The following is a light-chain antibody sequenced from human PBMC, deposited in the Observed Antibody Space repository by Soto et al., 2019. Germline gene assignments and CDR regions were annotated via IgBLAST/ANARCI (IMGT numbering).Light chain of an antibody. CDR1: QSVSSY. J-gene: IGKJ4*01. V-gene: IGKV3-11*01. CDR3: QQRSNWPLSLT. Sequence: EIVLTQSPATLSLSPGARATLSCRASQSVSSYLAWYQQKPGQAPRLLIYDASNRATGIPARFSGSGSGTDFTLTISSLEPEDFAVYYCQQRSNWPLSLTFGGGTKVDIK. CDR2: DAS.